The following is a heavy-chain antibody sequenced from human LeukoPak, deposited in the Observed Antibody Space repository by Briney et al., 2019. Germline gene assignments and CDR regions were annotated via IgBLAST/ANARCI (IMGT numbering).Heavy chain of an antibody. Sequence: SVKVSCKASGGTFSSYAISWVRQAPGQGLEWMGGIIPIFGTANYAQKFQGRVTITTDESTSTAYMELSSLRSEDTAVYYCARDYDFFEGVDYWGQGTLVTVSS. CDR1: GGTFSSYA. CDR3: ARDYDFFEGVDY. CDR2: IIPIFGTA. V-gene: IGHV1-69*05. J-gene: IGHJ4*02. D-gene: IGHD3-3*01.